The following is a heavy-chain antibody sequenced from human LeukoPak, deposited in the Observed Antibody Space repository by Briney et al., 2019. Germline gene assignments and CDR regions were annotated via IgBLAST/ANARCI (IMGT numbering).Heavy chain of an antibody. CDR2: ISSSSSYI. V-gene: IGHV3-21*01. CDR1: GFTLSSHT. D-gene: IGHD1-26*01. CDR3: ARDARGSGTKLDAFDI. Sequence: GGSLRLSCAASGFTLSSHTMNWVRQAPGKGLEWVSSISSSSSYIYYADSVKGRFTISRDNAKNSLYLQTNSLRAEDTAVYYCARDARGSGTKLDAFDIWGQGTMVTVSS. J-gene: IGHJ3*02.